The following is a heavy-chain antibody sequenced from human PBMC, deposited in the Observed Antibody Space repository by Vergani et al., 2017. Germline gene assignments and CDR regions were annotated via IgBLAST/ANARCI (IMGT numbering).Heavy chain of an antibody. Sequence: QVQLQQWGAGLLKPSETLSLTCAVYGGSFSGYYWSWIRQPPGKGLEWIGEINHSGSTNYNPSLKSRVTISVDTSKNQFSLKLSSVTAADTAVYYCARHVSYYDSSGYYRGPWFDPWGQGTLVTVSS. D-gene: IGHD3-22*01. V-gene: IGHV4-34*01. J-gene: IGHJ5*02. CDR1: GGSFSGYY. CDR2: INHSGST. CDR3: ARHVSYYDSSGYYRGPWFDP.